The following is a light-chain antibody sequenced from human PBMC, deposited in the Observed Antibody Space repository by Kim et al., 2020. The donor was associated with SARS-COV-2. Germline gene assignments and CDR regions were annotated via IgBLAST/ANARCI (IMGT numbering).Light chain of an antibody. J-gene: IGKJ1*01. CDR2: AAS. V-gene: IGKV1-39*01. CDR3: QQCDSTPRT. Sequence: ASVGDRVTITCRASQSISSYLNWYQQIPGTAPKLLIYAASSLESGVPSRFSGSGSGTHFTFSISSLQPEDFATYYCQQCDSTPRTFGQGTKVDIK. CDR1: QSISSY.